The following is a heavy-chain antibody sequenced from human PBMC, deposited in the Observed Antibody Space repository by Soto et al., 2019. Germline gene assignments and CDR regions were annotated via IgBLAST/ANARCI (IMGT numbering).Heavy chain of an antibody. CDR1: GYSFTSYW. CDR3: TRHKGTAARGGMDV. CDR2: IDPSDSYT. Sequence: RGESLKISCKGSGYSFTSYWISWVRQMPGKGLEWMGRIDPSDSYTNYSPSFQGHVTISADKSISTAYLQWSSLKASDTAMYYCTRHKGTAARGGMDVWGQGTTVTVSS. J-gene: IGHJ6*02. D-gene: IGHD6-13*01. V-gene: IGHV5-10-1*01.